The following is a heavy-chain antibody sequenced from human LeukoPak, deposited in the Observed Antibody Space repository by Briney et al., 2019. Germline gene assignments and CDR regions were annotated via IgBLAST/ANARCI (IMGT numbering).Heavy chain of an antibody. Sequence: GGSLRLSCAASGFTFSSYAMHWVRQAPGKGLEWVAVISYDGSNKYYADSVKGRFTISRDNSKNTLYLQMNSLRAEDTAVYYCAREPDDEYWYFDLWGRGTLVTVSS. CDR2: ISYDGSNK. J-gene: IGHJ2*01. CDR1: GFTFSSYA. CDR3: AREPDDEYWYFDL. D-gene: IGHD1-1*01. V-gene: IGHV3-30-3*01.